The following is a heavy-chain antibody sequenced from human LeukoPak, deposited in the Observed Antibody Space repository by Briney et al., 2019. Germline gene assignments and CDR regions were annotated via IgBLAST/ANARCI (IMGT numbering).Heavy chain of an antibody. Sequence: GSLRLSCAASGFTFYSYGMHWVRQAPGKGLEWVAVIPYEGSNKYYADSVKGRFTISRDNSKSTLYLQMNSLRAEDTAVYYCATYQLLSFHASYFDYWGQGTLVTVSS. CDR1: GFTFYSYG. CDR3: ATYQLLSFHASYFDY. J-gene: IGHJ4*02. V-gene: IGHV3-30-3*01. CDR2: IPYEGSNK. D-gene: IGHD2-2*01.